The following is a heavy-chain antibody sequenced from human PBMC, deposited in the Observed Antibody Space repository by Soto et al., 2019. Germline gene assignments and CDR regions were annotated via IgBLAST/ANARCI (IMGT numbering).Heavy chain of an antibody. CDR3: ARDQILTGKFDY. CDR2: INYSGST. CDR1: GVSISSYY. Sequence: LSLTCTVSGVSISSYYWSWIRQPPGKGLEWIGYINYSGSTKYNPSLKSRVTISVDTSRNQFSLKLSSVTAADAAVYYCARDQILTGKFDYWGQGTLVTVSS. D-gene: IGHD3-9*01. V-gene: IGHV4-59*01. J-gene: IGHJ4*02.